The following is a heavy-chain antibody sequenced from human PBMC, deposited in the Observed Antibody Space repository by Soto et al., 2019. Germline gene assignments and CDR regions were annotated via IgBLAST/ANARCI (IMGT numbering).Heavy chain of an antibody. D-gene: IGHD2-15*01. V-gene: IGHV3-64D*06. J-gene: IGHJ4*02. CDR1: GFTFSSYA. CDR3: VKSPPAPPLYCSGGSCRHY. CDR2: ISSNGGST. Sequence: SLRLSCSASGFTFSSYAMHWVRQAPGKGLEYVSAISSNGGSTYYADSVKGRFTISRDNSKNTLYLQMSSLRAEDTAVYYCVKSPPAPPLYCSGGSCRHYWGQGTLVTVSS.